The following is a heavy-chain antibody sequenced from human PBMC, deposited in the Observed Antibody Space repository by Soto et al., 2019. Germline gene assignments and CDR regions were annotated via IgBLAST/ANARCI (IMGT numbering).Heavy chain of an antibody. CDR2: IWYDGSNK. J-gene: IGHJ6*02. V-gene: IGHV3-33*01. CDR1: GFTFSSYG. D-gene: IGHD6-13*01. CDR3: ARGQQQLLRMLMDD. Sequence: PGGSLRLSCAASGFTFSSYGMHWVRQAPGKGLEWVAVIWYDGSNKYYADSVKGRFTISRDNSKNTLYLQMNSLRAEDTAVYYCARGQQQLLRMLMDDWGQGTTVTESS.